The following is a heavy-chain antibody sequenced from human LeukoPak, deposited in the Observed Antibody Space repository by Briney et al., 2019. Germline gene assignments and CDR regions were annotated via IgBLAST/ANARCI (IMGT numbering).Heavy chain of an antibody. J-gene: IGHJ3*02. Sequence: SETLSLTCAVYGGSFRGYYWSWIRQPPGKGLEWIGEINHSGSTNYNPSLKSRVTISVDTSKNQFSLKLSSVTAADTAVYYCASMRDSSSWYELGAFDIWGQGTMVTISS. D-gene: IGHD6-13*01. CDR3: ASMRDSSSWYELGAFDI. CDR1: GGSFRGYY. V-gene: IGHV4-34*01. CDR2: INHSGST.